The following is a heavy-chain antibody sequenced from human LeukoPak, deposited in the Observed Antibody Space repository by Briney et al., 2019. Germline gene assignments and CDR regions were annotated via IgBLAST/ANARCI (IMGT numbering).Heavy chain of an antibody. D-gene: IGHD5-18*01. V-gene: IGHV3-23*01. CDR2: ISGSGRST. Sequence: PGRSLRLFCAASGSTFSSYAMTWVRQAPGKGLEWVSTISGSGRSTYYADSVKGRFTISRDNSKNTLYLQMNSLRAEDTALYYCATNVDTSDDYWGQGTLVTVSS. CDR3: ATNVDTSDDY. J-gene: IGHJ4*02. CDR1: GSTFSSYA.